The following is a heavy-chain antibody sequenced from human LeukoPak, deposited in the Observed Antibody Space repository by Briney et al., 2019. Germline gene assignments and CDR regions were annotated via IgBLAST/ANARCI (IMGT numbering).Heavy chain of an antibody. V-gene: IGHV3-48*03. CDR2: ISSSGSTI. Sequence: PSGGPLRLSCAASGFTFSSYEMNWVRQAPGKGLEGVSYISSSGSTIYYADSVKGRFTISRDNAKNSLYLQMNSLRAEDTAVYYCAELGITMIGGVWGKGTTVTISS. J-gene: IGHJ6*04. CDR1: GFTFSSYE. D-gene: IGHD3-10*02. CDR3: AELGITMIGGV.